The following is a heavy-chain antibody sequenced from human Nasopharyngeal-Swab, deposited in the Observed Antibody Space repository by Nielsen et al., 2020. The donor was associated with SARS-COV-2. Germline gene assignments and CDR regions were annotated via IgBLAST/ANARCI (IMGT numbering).Heavy chain of an antibody. D-gene: IGHD6-13*01. CDR2: ISYDGSNK. CDR1: GFTFSSYA. Sequence: GSPLKISCAASGFTFSSYAMHWVRQAQGKGLEWVAVISYDGSNKYYADSVKGRFTISRDNSKNTLYLQMNSLRAEDTAVYYCASSPGIAAPTGMDVWGQGTTVTVSS. J-gene: IGHJ6*02. CDR3: ASSPGIAAPTGMDV. V-gene: IGHV3-30*04.